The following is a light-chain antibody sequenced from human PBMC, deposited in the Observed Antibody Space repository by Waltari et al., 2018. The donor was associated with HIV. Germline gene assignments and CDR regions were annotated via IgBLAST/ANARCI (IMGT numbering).Light chain of an antibody. Sequence: QSVLTPPPSASGTPGQCVTISCSGTSSNIVTNYFYWYQQFPGPAPKLLIYRKNKRPAGVPDRFSGSKSGTSASLAISGLRSDDEADYYCAAWDDTLTVVFGGGTKLTVL. J-gene: IGLJ2*01. CDR2: RKN. CDR1: SSNIVTNY. V-gene: IGLV1-47*01. CDR3: AAWDDTLTVV.